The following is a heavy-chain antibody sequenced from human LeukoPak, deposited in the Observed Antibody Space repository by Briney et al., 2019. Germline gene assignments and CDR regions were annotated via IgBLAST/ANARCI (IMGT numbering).Heavy chain of an antibody. D-gene: IGHD3-3*01. CDR3: ARGRGNFWSGYFFSTAGPYIDY. CDR2: ISSSSSYI. Sequence: GGSLRLSCAASGFTFSSYSMNWVRQAPGKGLEWVSSISSSSSYIYYADSVKGRFTISRDNAKNSLYLQMNSLRAENTAVYYCARGRGNFWSGYFFSTAGPYIDYWGQGTLVTVSS. V-gene: IGHV3-21*01. J-gene: IGHJ4*02. CDR1: GFTFSSYS.